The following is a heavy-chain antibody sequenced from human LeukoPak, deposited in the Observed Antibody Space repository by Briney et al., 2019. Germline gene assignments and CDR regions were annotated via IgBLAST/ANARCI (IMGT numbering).Heavy chain of an antibody. Sequence: GGSLRLSCAASGFTFSSYSMNGVRQAPGKGLEWVSSISSSSSYIYYADSVKGRFTISRDNAKNSLYLQMNSLRAEDTAVYYCARDNSGSYEDWFDPWGQGTLVTVSS. V-gene: IGHV3-21*01. CDR3: ARDNSGSYEDWFDP. J-gene: IGHJ5*02. CDR2: ISSSSSYI. CDR1: GFTFSSYS. D-gene: IGHD1-26*01.